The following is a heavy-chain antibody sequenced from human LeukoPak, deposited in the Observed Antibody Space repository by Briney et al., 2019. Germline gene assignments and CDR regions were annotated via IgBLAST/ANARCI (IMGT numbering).Heavy chain of an antibody. D-gene: IGHD3-3*02. V-gene: IGHV1-18*01. CDR1: GYTFTSYG. Sequence: ASVKVSCKASGYTFTSYGISWVRQAPGQGLEWMGWISAYNGNTNYAQKLQGRVTMTTDTSTSTAYMELRSLRSDDTAVYYCASDHFWSGYWGAFDYWGQGTLVTVSS. CDR3: ASDHFWSGYWGAFDY. J-gene: IGHJ4*02. CDR2: ISAYNGNT.